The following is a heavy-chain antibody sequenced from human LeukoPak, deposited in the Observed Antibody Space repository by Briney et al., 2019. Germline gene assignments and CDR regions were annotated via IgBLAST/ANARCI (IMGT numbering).Heavy chain of an antibody. CDR2: IYPGDSDT. D-gene: IGHD4-17*01. Sequence: GESLKISCKGSGYSFTSYWIGWVRQMPGKGLEWMGIIYPGDSDTRYSPSFQGQVTISADKSISTAYLQWSSLRASDAAMYYCARRADLEDDYGPFIGYGEAFDIWGQGTMVTVSS. CDR3: ARRADLEDDYGPFIGYGEAFDI. J-gene: IGHJ3*02. CDR1: GYSFTSYW. V-gene: IGHV5-51*01.